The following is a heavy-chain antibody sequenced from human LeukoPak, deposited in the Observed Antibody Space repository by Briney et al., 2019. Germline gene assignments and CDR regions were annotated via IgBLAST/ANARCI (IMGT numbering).Heavy chain of an antibody. CDR3: AKDIQLST. D-gene: IGHD5-24*01. V-gene: IGHV3-23*01. CDR1: GFTFSSAA. CDR2: IGSSGGST. Sequence: GGSLRLSCAASGFTFSSAAMTWVRQAPGKGLEWVSLIGSSGGSTYYADSVKGRSTISRDNSKNTLSLQMNSLRVEDTAIYYCAKDIQLSTWGLGTMVTVSS. J-gene: IGHJ3*01.